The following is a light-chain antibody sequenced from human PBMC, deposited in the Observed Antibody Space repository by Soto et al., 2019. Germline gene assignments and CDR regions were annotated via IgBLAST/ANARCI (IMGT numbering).Light chain of an antibody. V-gene: IGKV1-5*01. CDR1: QTIGDS. CDR3: QQYRGYWT. J-gene: IGKJ1*01. CDR2: DAS. Sequence: DIEMTQSPSTLSASVGDRVTITCRASQTIGDSLAWFQQKPGKAPKLLVYDASNLESGVPSRFSGSGSGTEFTLAITSLQPDDFAAYFCQQYRGYWTFGQGTKVDIK.